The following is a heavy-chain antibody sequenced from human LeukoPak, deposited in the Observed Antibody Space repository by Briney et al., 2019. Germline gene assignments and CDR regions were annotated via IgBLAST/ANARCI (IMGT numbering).Heavy chain of an antibody. CDR2: ISRSGSTK. V-gene: IGHV3-48*01. CDR3: ARGGYYGSDQGGY. CDR1: GFTFSSYS. D-gene: IGHD3-10*01. Sequence: GGSLRLSCAASGFTFSSYSMNWIRQAPGKGLEWVSSISRSGSTKYYADSVKGRFTISRDNAKNSLYLQMSSPRAEDTAVYYCARGGYYGSDQGGYWGQGTLVTVSS. J-gene: IGHJ4*02.